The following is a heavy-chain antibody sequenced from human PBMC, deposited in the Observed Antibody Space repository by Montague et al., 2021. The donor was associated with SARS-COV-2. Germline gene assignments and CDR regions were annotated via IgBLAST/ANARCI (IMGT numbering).Heavy chain of an antibody. J-gene: IGHJ1*01. CDR2: LNKDGRIT. V-gene: IGHV3-74*01. Sequence: SLRLSCAASGFDFIRNWMHWVRQAPGEGLVWVSRLNKDGRITNYADSVRGRFTISRDNAQNILYLQMNSLRVEDTAVYYCVRDLAGVRGYWGPGTLVTVSS. CDR1: GFDFIRNW. D-gene: IGHD5-12*01. CDR3: VRDLAGVRGY.